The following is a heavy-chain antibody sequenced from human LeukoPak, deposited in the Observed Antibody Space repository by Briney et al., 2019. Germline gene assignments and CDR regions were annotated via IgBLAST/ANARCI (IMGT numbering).Heavy chain of an antibody. V-gene: IGHV4-59*01. CDR1: GGSISSYY. J-gene: IGHJ4*02. D-gene: IGHD4-23*01. CDR3: ARDAGGYYFDY. Sequence: SETLSLTCTVSGGSISSYYWNWIRQPPGKGLEWIGYIYYSGSTNYNPSFKSRVTISVDTSKNQFSLKLNSVTAADTAVYYCARDAGGYYFDYWGQGTLVTASS. CDR2: IYYSGST.